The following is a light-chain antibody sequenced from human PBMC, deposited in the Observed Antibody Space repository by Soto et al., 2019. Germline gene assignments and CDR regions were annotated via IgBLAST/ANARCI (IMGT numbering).Light chain of an antibody. Sequence: MTESASPLSASLATSVTIPRRASQSIANYLNWYQQKKGTAPKLLIFAASSLQSGVPSRLSGSGYGTDFNLTISSLQPEDFATYYCQQSFSPPLTFGGGTKVDIK. V-gene: IGKV1-39*01. J-gene: IGKJ4*01. CDR2: AAS. CDR3: QQSFSPPLT. CDR1: QSIANY.